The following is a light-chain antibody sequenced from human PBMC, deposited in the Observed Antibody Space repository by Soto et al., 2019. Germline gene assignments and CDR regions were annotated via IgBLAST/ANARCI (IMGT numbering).Light chain of an antibody. J-gene: IGKJ1*01. V-gene: IGKV1-5*03. CDR1: QSITSW. CDR3: QHYIDFPRT. CDR2: KAS. Sequence: DIQMTQSPSILSASVGDRVTITCRASQSITSWLAWYQHKPGKAPKRLIYKASTLESGVPSRFGGSGSGTEFTLTISSLQPYDFAAYYCQHYIDFPRTCGQGTKVEIK.